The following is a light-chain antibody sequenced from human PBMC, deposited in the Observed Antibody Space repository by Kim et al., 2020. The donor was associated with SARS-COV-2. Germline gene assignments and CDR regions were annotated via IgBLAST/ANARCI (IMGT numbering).Light chain of an antibody. CDR3: QAWDSSTSVV. V-gene: IGLV3-1*01. CDR2: QDS. Sequence: SYELTQPPSVSVSPGQTASITCSGDKLGDKYACWYQQKPGQSPVLVIYQDSKRPSGIPERFSGSNSGNTATLTIGGTQAMDEADYYCQAWDSSTSVVFGGGTQLTVL. J-gene: IGLJ2*01. CDR1: KLGDKY.